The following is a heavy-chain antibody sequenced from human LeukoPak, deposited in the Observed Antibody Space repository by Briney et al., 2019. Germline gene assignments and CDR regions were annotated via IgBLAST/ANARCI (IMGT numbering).Heavy chain of an antibody. CDR2: ISGDAGRT. Sequence: GGTLRLSCAASGFTFSSYGMNWVRQAPGKGLEWVSGISGDAGRTYYADSVKGRFTIYRDNSKNTLYLQMNSLRAEDTAVYYCARGFTMVRGVISYFDYWGQGTLVTVSS. D-gene: IGHD3-10*01. CDR3: ARGFTMVRGVISYFDY. V-gene: IGHV3-23*01. J-gene: IGHJ4*02. CDR1: GFTFSSYG.